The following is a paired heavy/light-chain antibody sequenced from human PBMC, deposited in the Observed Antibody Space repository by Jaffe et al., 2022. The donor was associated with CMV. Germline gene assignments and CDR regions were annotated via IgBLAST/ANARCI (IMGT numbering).Heavy chain of an antibody. V-gene: IGHV3-15*01. J-gene: IGHJ5*02. CDR2: INTEAAGGTT. CDR3: STLYRLDP. D-gene: IGHD2-8*01. Sequence: EVQLVESGGGLVEPGGSLRLSCTASGFTFKNARMYWVRQAPGKGLECVGHINTEAAGGTTDYAAPVKGRFIISRDDSKNTLYLQMNSLKAEDTAVYYCSTLYRLDPWGQGTLVTVSS. CDR1: GFTFKNAR.
Light chain of an antibody. Sequence: QAVVTQEPSLTVSPGGTVTLTCGSSTGAVTSGHYPYWFQQKPGQAPRTLIYDISNKHSWTPARFSGSLLGGKAALTLSGAQPEDEAEYYCLLYFSGARVFGGGTNLSVL. CDR1: TGAVTSGHY. V-gene: IGLV7-46*01. CDR3: LLYFSGARV. CDR2: DIS. J-gene: IGLJ3*02.